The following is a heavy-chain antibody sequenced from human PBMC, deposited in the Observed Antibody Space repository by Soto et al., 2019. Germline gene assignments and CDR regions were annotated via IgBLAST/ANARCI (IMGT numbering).Heavy chain of an antibody. J-gene: IGHJ6*02. Sequence: SVKVSCKASGGTFSSYAISWVRQAPGQGLEWMGGIIPIFGTANYAQKFQGRDTITADESTSTAYMELSSLRSEDTAVYYCARHITMIVVVTASWDYYYGMDVWGQGTTVTVSS. V-gene: IGHV1-69*13. CDR3: ARHITMIVVVTASWDYYYGMDV. D-gene: IGHD3-22*01. CDR2: IIPIFGTA. CDR1: GGTFSSYA.